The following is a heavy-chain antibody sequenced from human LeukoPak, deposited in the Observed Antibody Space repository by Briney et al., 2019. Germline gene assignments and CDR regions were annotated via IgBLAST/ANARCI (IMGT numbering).Heavy chain of an antibody. CDR2: ISAYNGNT. V-gene: IGHV1-18*01. J-gene: IGHJ4*02. Sequence: GASVKVSCKASGYTFTSYGINWVRQAPGQGLEWMGWISAYNGNTNYAQKLQGRVTMTTDTSTSTAYMELRSLRSDDTAVYYCARAPTVSVGYCSSSSCQADYWGQGTLVTVSS. D-gene: IGHD2-2*01. CDR1: GYTFTSYG. CDR3: ARAPTVSVGYCSSSSCQADY.